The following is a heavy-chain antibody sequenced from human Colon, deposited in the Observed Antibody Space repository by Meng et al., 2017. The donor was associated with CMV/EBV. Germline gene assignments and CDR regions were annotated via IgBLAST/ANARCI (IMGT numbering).Heavy chain of an antibody. D-gene: IGHD2-2*02. CDR2: ISSSGNET. CDR3: AKNLFVPPAIMSVFAPNDY. Sequence: ESLKISCAFSGLSFKSYAMTWVRQAPGQGLEWVAVISSSGNETYYADSVQGRFIVSRDNAKSTLFLQINGLAAEDTAIYYCAKNLFVPPAIMSVFAPNDYWGQGMLVTVSS. V-gene: IGHV3-23*01. J-gene: IGHJ4*02. CDR1: GLSFKSYA.